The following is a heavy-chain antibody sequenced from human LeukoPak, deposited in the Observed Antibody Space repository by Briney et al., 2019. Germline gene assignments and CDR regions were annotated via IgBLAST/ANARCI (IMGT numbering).Heavy chain of an antibody. J-gene: IGHJ2*01. Sequence: GGSLRLSCAASGFTFTSYSMNWVRQAPGKGLEWVSTISGGGGSTYYADSVKGRFTISRDNSKNTLYLQMNSLRAEDTAVYYCAKDRTKVATKNWYFDLWGRGTLVTVSS. CDR1: GFTFTSYS. CDR2: ISGGGGST. CDR3: AKDRTKVATKNWYFDL. V-gene: IGHV3-23*01. D-gene: IGHD5-12*01.